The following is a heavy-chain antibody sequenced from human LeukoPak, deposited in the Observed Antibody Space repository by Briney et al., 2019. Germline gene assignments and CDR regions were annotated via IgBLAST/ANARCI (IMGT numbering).Heavy chain of an antibody. Sequence: GGSLRLSCAVSGFTFNSYAMSWVRQAPGKGLEWLSAISGSGGSTYYADSVKGRFTISRDNSKSTLYLQMNSLRAGDTAVYYCARSPPIYCSSTTCPFDSWGQGTLVTVSS. J-gene: IGHJ4*02. V-gene: IGHV3-23*01. CDR3: ARSPPIYCSSTTCPFDS. CDR2: ISGSGGST. D-gene: IGHD2-2*01. CDR1: GFTFNSYA.